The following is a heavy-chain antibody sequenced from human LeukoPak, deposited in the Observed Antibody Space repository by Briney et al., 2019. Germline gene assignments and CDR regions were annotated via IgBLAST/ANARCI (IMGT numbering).Heavy chain of an antibody. Sequence: PSETLSLTCTVSGGSISSRSYYWGWIRQPPGKGLEWIGSIYYSGSTYYNPSLKSRVTISLNTSRNQFSLKLSSVTAADTAVYYCARASSVRGVIISYYMDVWGKGTTVTISS. CDR1: GGSISSRSYY. J-gene: IGHJ6*03. V-gene: IGHV4-39*07. D-gene: IGHD3-10*01. CDR3: ARASSVRGVIISYYMDV. CDR2: IYYSGST.